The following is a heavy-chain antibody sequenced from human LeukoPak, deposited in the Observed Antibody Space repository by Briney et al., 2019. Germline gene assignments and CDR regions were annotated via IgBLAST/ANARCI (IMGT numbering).Heavy chain of an antibody. CDR3: ATATKYCSSTSCLDY. CDR1: GYTLTSYG. J-gene: IGHJ4*02. Sequence: ASVKVSCKASGYTLTSYGISWVRQAPGQGLEWMGWISAYNGNTNYAQKLQGRVTMTTDTSTSTAYMELRSLRSDDTAVYYCATATKYCSSTSCLDYWGQGTLVTVSS. V-gene: IGHV1-18*01. CDR2: ISAYNGNT. D-gene: IGHD2-2*01.